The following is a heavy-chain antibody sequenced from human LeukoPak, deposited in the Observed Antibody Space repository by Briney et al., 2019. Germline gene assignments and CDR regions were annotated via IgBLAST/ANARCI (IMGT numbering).Heavy chain of an antibody. CDR2: IYHSGSA. CDR3: ARGGASGTYLHWFDP. CDR1: GDSISSGGYY. Sequence: SETLSLTCTVPGDSISSGGYYWSWIRQHPGKGLEWIGYIYHSGSAYYNPSLESRVTISVDTSKNQFSLKLSSVAAADTAVYYCARGGASGTYLHWFDPWGQGTLVTVSS. J-gene: IGHJ5*02. V-gene: IGHV4-31*03. D-gene: IGHD3-10*01.